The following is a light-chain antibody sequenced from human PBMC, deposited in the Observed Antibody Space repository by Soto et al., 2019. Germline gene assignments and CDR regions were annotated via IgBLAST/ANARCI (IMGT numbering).Light chain of an antibody. Sequence: DIVLTQSPGTLSLSPGERATLSCRASQSLTTNYLAWYQQKPGQAPRLLIYDASSRATGIPDRFSGSGSGTDFTLTIARLEPEDLAVFYCQQGVTFGGGTKVEIK. J-gene: IGKJ4*01. CDR2: DAS. CDR1: QSLTTNY. CDR3: QQGVT. V-gene: IGKV3-20*01.